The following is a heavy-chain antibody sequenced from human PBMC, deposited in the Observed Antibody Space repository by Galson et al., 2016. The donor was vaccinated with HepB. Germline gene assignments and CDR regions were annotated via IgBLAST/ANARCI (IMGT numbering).Heavy chain of an antibody. Sequence: SLRLSCAASGFTFNKYGMHWVRQAPDKGLEWVAVISYDGRNEYYGDSVKGRFTISRDNSKNSVYLQINSLRAEDTAVYYCAKGWVEWLVQDHFDHWGQGTLVNVSP. D-gene: IGHD6-19*01. J-gene: IGHJ4*02. CDR3: AKGWVEWLVQDHFDH. V-gene: IGHV3-30*18. CDR2: ISYDGRNE. CDR1: GFTFNKYG.